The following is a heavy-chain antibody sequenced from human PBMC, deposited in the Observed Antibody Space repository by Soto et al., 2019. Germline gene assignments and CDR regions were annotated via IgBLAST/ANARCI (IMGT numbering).Heavy chain of an antibody. J-gene: IGHJ4*02. D-gene: IGHD6-13*01. CDR2: ISSSSSYI. CDR3: ARGQGIAAAGSF. V-gene: IGHV3-21*01. Sequence: GGSLRLSCAASGFTFSSYSMNWVRQAPGKGLEWVSSISSSSSYIYYADSVKGRFTISRDNAKNSLYLQMNSLRAEDTAVYYCARGQGIAAAGSFWGQGTLVTVSS. CDR1: GFTFSSYS.